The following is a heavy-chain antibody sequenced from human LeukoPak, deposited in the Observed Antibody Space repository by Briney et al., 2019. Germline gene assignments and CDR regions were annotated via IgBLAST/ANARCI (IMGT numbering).Heavy chain of an antibody. J-gene: IGHJ3*02. D-gene: IGHD3-10*01. CDR1: GFTFDDYG. CDR3: ARDRGLWFGESDAFDI. CDR2: INWNGGST. V-gene: IGHV3-20*04. Sequence: GGSLRLSCAASGFTFDDYGMSWVRQAPGKGLEWVSGINWNGGSTGYADSVKGRFTISRDNAKNSLYLQMNSLRAEDTAVYYCARDRGLWFGESDAFDIWGQGTMVTVSS.